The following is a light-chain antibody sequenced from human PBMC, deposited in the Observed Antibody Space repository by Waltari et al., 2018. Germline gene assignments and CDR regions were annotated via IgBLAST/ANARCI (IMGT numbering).Light chain of an antibody. V-gene: IGKV3-11*01. Sequence: EIVLTQSPATLSLSPGERATLSCRASQHVINFLAWYQQKAGRAPRLLIYDTSKRATGVPTSCSGSGSGTDFTLTISSLEPEDFAVYYCQQHRNWPITFGQGTRLEIK. J-gene: IGKJ5*01. CDR1: QHVINF. CDR3: QQHRNWPIT. CDR2: DTS.